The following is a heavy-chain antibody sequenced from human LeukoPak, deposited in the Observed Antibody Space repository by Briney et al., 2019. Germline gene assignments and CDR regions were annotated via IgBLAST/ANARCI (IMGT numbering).Heavy chain of an antibody. CDR1: GGSVNTSTW. D-gene: IGHD6-19*01. CDR2: IYHSGRT. V-gene: IGHV4-4*02. CDR3: ARDTGIAVAGFDY. Sequence: SGTLSLTCAVSGGSVNTSTWWSWVRQPPGKGLEWIGEIYHSGRTLYNPSLKSRVTISLDKSKNHFSLRLSSVSAADTAVYYCARDTGIAVAGFDYWGQGTLVTVSS. J-gene: IGHJ4*02.